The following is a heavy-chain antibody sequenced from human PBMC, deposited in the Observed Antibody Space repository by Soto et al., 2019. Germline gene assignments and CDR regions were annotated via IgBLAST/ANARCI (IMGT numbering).Heavy chain of an antibody. D-gene: IGHD3-22*01. Sequence: SVKVSCKASGGTFSSYAISWVRQAPGQGLEWMGGIIPIFGTANYAQKFQGRVTITADESTSTAYMELSSLRSEDTAVYYCARDSSGYYPAPSYFDYWGQGPLVTVSS. J-gene: IGHJ4*02. V-gene: IGHV1-69*13. CDR1: GGTFSSYA. CDR3: ARDSSGYYPAPSYFDY. CDR2: IIPIFGTA.